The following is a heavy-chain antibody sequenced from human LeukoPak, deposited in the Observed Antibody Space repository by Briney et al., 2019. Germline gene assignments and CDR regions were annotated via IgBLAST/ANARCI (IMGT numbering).Heavy chain of an antibody. CDR1: GGSFSGYY. Sequence: SETLSLTCAVYGGSFSGYYWSWIRQPPGKGLEWIGEINHSGSTNYNPSLKSRVTISVDTSKNQFSLKLSSVTAADTAVYYCATHLINGFQHWGQGTLVTVSS. CDR3: ATHLINGFQH. CDR2: INHSGST. D-gene: IGHD2-8*01. V-gene: IGHV4-34*01. J-gene: IGHJ1*01.